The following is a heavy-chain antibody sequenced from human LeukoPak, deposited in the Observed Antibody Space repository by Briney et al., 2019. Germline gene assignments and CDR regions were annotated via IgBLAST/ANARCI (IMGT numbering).Heavy chain of an antibody. J-gene: IGHJ4*02. CDR1: GFTFSTYW. D-gene: IGHD4-17*01. CDR3: ARDYGEGGYYFDY. Sequence: GRCLRLSCAASGFTFSTYWMHWVRQAPGEGLVWLSRISSDGSSTHYADSVKGRFTISRDNAKNTLYLQMNSRRAEDTAVYYCARDYGEGGYYFDYWGQGTLSPSPQ. CDR2: ISSDGSST. V-gene: IGHV3-74*01.